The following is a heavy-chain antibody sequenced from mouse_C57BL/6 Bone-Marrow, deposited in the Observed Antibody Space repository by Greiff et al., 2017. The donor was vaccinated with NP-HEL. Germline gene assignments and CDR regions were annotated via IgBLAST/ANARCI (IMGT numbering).Heavy chain of an antibody. D-gene: IGHD1-1*02. CDR2: IDPSDSYT. CDR1: GYTFTSYW. Sequence: QQSCKASGYTFTSYWMQWVKQRPGQGLEWIGEIDPSDSYTNYNQKFKGKATLTVDTSSSTAYMQLSSLTSEDSAVYYCARSPAGVAYWGQGTLVTVSA. CDR3: ARSPAGVAY. V-gene: IGHV1-50*01. J-gene: IGHJ3*01.